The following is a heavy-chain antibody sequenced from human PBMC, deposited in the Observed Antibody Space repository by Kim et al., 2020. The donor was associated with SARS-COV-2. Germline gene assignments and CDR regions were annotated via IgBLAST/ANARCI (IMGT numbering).Heavy chain of an antibody. CDR2: MNPNSGNT. Sequence: ASVKVSSKASGYIFTSYDINWVRQATGQGLEWMGWMNPNSGNTGYAQKFQGRVTMTRNTSITTAYMELSSLRSEDTAVYYCARRIAAAGTPIGYWGQGTLVTVSS. CDR3: ARRIAAAGTPIGY. V-gene: IGHV1-8*01. D-gene: IGHD6-13*01. J-gene: IGHJ4*02. CDR1: GYIFTSYD.